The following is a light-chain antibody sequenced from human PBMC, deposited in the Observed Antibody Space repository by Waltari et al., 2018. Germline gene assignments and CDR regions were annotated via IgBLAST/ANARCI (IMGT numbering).Light chain of an antibody. CDR2: DDS. V-gene: IGLV3-21*02. Sequence: SSVLTQPPSVSVAPGQTAQMTCAEYHIGRTSCHWYQQKPGQAPVMVVFDDSDRPSGIPERFSGSNSGDTATLTISRVEDGDEADYYCQVWDGLSDRPVFGGGTKLTVL. J-gene: IGLJ3*02. CDR1: HIGRTS. CDR3: QVWDGLSDRPV.